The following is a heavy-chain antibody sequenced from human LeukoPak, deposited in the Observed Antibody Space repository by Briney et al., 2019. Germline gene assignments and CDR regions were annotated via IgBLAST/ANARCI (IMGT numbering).Heavy chain of an antibody. J-gene: IGHJ6*03. D-gene: IGHD2-2*01. V-gene: IGHV3-30-3*01. CDR2: ISYDGSNK. CDR3: ARERVVPAAAYYMDV. Sequence: GGSLRLSCAASGFTFSNYAMHWVRQAPGKGLERVAVISYDGSNKYYADSVKGRFTISRDNSKNTLYLQMNSLRAEDTALYHCARERVVPAAAYYMDVWGKGTTVTVSS. CDR1: GFTFSNYA.